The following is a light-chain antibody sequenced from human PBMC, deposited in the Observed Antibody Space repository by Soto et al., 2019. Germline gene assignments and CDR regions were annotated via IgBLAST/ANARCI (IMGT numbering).Light chain of an antibody. CDR2: EVT. J-gene: IGLJ2*01. V-gene: IGLV2-8*01. Sequence: QSALTQPPSASGSPGQSVTISCTGTSSDVGGSSFVSWYQQNPGKAPRLLIYEVTKRPSGVPDRFSGSKSGNTASLTVSGLQAEDEADYYCSSYADSYTFVLFGGGTKLTVL. CDR3: SSYADSYTFVL. CDR1: SSDVGGSSF.